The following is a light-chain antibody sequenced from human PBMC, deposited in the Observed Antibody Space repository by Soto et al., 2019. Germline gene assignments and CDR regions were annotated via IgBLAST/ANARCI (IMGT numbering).Light chain of an antibody. Sequence: EIVLTQSPGTLSLSPGERATLSCRASQSVSSSYLAWYQQKPGQAPRLLIYGASSRATGIPDRFSGSGSGTDFTLTISRLEPEDFAVYYCQQYGSSPRLTFGGGTKV. CDR3: QQYGSSPRLT. V-gene: IGKV3-20*01. CDR1: QSVSSSY. J-gene: IGKJ4*01. CDR2: GAS.